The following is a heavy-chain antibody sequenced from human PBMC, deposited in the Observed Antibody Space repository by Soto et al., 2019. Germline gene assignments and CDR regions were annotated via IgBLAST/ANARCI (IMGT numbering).Heavy chain of an antibody. Sequence: GESLKISCKGSGYSFTSYCIGWVRQMPGKGLEWMGIIYPGDSDTRYSPSFQGQVTISADKSISTAYLQWSSLKASDTAMYYCARLSPSNSYYYYGMDVWGQGTTVTVSS. V-gene: IGHV5-51*01. CDR1: GYSFTSYC. CDR3: ARLSPSNSYYYYGMDV. J-gene: IGHJ6*02. CDR2: IYPGDSDT.